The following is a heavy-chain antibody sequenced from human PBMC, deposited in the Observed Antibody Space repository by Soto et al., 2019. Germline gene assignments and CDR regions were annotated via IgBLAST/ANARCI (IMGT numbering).Heavy chain of an antibody. CDR3: ARDGEYTSGWYSFDS. D-gene: IGHD6-19*01. CDR1: VPSISDYY. J-gene: IGHJ5*01. CDR2: VYVTGTT. V-gene: IGHV4-4*07. Sequence: SETLSLTCTVSVPSISDYYWSWIRQPAGQALEWIGRVYVTGTTYFNPSLKSRVTMSVDTSNNQVSLKLSSVTAADSAIYYCARDGEYTSGWYSFDSWGPGTLVTVSS.